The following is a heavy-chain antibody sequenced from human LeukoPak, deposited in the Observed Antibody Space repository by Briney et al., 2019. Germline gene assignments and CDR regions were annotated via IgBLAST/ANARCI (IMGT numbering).Heavy chain of an antibody. CDR3: ARGVYCSSTSCSQDY. D-gene: IGHD2-2*01. V-gene: IGHV4-4*07. J-gene: IGHJ4*02. Sequence: SETLSLTCTVSGGSISSYYWSWIRQPAGKGLEWIGRIYTSGSTNYNPSLKSRVTMSVDTSKNQFSLKLSSVTAADTAVYYCARGVYCSSTSCSQDYWGQGTLVTVSS. CDR1: GGSISSYY. CDR2: IYTSGST.